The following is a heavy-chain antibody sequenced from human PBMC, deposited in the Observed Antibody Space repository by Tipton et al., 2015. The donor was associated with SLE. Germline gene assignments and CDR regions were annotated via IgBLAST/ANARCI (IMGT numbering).Heavy chain of an antibody. Sequence: LRLSCTVSGYSISSGYYWGWIRQPPGKGLEWIGSIYHSGSTYYNPSLESRVTISVDTSKNQFSLKLSSVTAADTAVYYCARAGPDYYSGMDVWGQGTMVTVSS. CDR2: IYHSGST. CDR3: ARAGPDYYSGMDV. J-gene: IGHJ6*02. CDR1: GYSISSGYY. V-gene: IGHV4-38-2*02.